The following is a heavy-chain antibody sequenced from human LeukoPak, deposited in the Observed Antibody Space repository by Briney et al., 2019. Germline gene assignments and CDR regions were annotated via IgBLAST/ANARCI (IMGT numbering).Heavy chain of an antibody. CDR2: ILSSGST. V-gene: IGHV4-59*01. CDR1: GGSISSYS. CDR3: AGGYCSGGSCYRGPSYYYYGMDV. D-gene: IGHD2-15*01. Sequence: PSETLSLTCTVSGGSISSYSWSWIRQPPGRGLEWIGYILSSGSTNYNPSLKSRVTISVDTSKNQFSLKLSSVTAADTAVYYCAGGYCSGGSCYRGPSYYYYGMDVWGQGTTVTVSS. J-gene: IGHJ6*02.